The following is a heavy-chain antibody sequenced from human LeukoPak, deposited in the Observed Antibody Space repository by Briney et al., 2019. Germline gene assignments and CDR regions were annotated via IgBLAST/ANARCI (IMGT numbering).Heavy chain of an antibody. Sequence: GGSLRLSCVVSGFTFSDYWMNWVRQAPGKGLEGVASIRQDGGEKSYVDSVKGRLTISRDNTKHSLYLQMSSLRAEDTGVYYCARDGTSAGLYFDLWGQGTLVTVSS. CDR2: IRQDGGEK. CDR1: GFTFSDYW. CDR3: ARDGTSAGLYFDL. V-gene: IGHV3-7*01. J-gene: IGHJ4*02. D-gene: IGHD1/OR15-1a*01.